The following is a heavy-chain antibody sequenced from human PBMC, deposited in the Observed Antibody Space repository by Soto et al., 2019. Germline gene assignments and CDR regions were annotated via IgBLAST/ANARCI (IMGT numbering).Heavy chain of an antibody. J-gene: IGHJ4*02. CDR3: AKAPQSTYSSGWLDY. CDR1: GFTFSSYG. Sequence: QVQLVESGGGVVQPGRSLRLSCAASGFTFSSYGMHWVRQAPGKGLEWVAIISYDGSNKYYADSVKGRFTSSRDSSKNTLYLQMNSLRAEDTAVYYCAKAPQSTYSSGWLDYWGQGTLVTVSS. CDR2: ISYDGSNK. V-gene: IGHV3-30*18. D-gene: IGHD6-19*01.